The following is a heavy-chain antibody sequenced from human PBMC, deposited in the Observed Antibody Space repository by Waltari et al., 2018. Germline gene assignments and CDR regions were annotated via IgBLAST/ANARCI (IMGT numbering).Heavy chain of an antibody. V-gene: IGHV3-30*04. Sequence: QVQLVESGGCVVQPGRSLRLPCAASELTFSSYAMPWVRQAPGKGLGWVAVISYNGRNTYYVDSVKGRFTISRDNSKKMLYLQMNSLRAEDTAVYYCARDYCDRTNCHGMDVWGQGTTVTVSS. CDR3: ARDYCDRTNCHGMDV. CDR1: ELTFSSYA. CDR2: ISYNGRNT. J-gene: IGHJ6*02. D-gene: IGHD3-22*01.